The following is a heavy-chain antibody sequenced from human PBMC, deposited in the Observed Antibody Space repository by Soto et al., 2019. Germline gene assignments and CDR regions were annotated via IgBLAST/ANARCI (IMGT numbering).Heavy chain of an antibody. CDR1: GYTFTSYY. D-gene: IGHD3-3*01. CDR3: ARDRAKITIFGVVIKTRFYHYGMDV. J-gene: IGHJ6*02. CDR2: INPSGGST. Sequence: ASVKVSWKASGYTFTSYYMHWVRQAPGQGLEWMGIINPSGGSTSYAQKFQGRVTMTRDTSTSTVYMELSSLRSEDTAVYYCARDRAKITIFGVVIKTRFYHYGMDVWGQGTTVTVSS. V-gene: IGHV1-46*01.